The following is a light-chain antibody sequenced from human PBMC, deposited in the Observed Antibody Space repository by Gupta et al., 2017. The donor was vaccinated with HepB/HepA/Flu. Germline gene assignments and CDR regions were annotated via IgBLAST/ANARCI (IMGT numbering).Light chain of an antibody. CDR2: AAS. Sequence: DIQMTQSPSSLSASVGDRVTITCRTSQSISTYLNWYQHKPGKAPDLLIFAASTLRSGVPSRCSGSGSGTDFTLTISSLQPEDFATYYCQQSYHITMTFGRGTKVEIK. J-gene: IGKJ1*01. CDR3: QQSYHITMT. CDR1: QSISTY. V-gene: IGKV1-39*01.